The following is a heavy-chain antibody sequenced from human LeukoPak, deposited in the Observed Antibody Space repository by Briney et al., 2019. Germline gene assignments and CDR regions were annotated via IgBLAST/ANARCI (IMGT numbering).Heavy chain of an antibody. J-gene: IGHJ4*02. Sequence: GGSLRLSCAASGFTFSSYGMHWVRQAPGKGLEWVAFIRYDGSNKYYADSVKGRFTISRDNSKNTLYLQMNSLGAEDTAVYYCAKVGPYCSSTSCYIEDYWGQGTLVTVSS. V-gene: IGHV3-30*02. CDR2: IRYDGSNK. CDR1: GFTFSSYG. CDR3: AKVGPYCSSTSCYIEDY. D-gene: IGHD2-2*02.